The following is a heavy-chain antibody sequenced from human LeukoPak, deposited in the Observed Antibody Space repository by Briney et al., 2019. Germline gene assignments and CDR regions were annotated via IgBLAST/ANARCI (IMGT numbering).Heavy chain of an antibody. V-gene: IGHV4-59*08. Sequence: SETLSLTCTVSGGSISSYYWSWIRQPPGKGLEWIGYIYYSGSTNYNPSLKSRVTISVDTSKNQSSLKLSSVTAADTAVYYCARHRGYSYGGIDYWGQGTLVTVSS. CDR1: GGSISSYY. CDR2: IYYSGST. D-gene: IGHD5-18*01. J-gene: IGHJ4*02. CDR3: ARHRGYSYGGIDY.